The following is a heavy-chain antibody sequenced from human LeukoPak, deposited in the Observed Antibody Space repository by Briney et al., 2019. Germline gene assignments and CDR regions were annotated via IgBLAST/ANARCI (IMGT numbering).Heavy chain of an antibody. V-gene: IGHV4-4*02. Sequence: PSETLSLTCAVSGGSISSSNWWSWVRQPPGKGLEWIGEIYHSGSTNYNPSLKSRVTISVDKSKNQFSLKLSSVTAADTAVYYCARDRHCSSTSCYGDYYYYYMDVWGKGTTVTVSS. D-gene: IGHD2-2*01. J-gene: IGHJ6*03. CDR1: GGSISSSNW. CDR3: ARDRHCSSTSCYGDYYYYYMDV. CDR2: IYHSGST.